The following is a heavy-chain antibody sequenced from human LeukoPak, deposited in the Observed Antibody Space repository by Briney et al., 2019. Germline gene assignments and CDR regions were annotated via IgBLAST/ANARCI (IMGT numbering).Heavy chain of an antibody. CDR1: GFTFGDYA. Sequence: GGSLRLSCTASGFTFGDYAMSWVRQAPGKGLEWVGFIRSKAYGGTTEYAASVKGRFTISRDDSKSIAYLQMNSLKTEDTAVYYCTRVYGHSSYYYYMDVWGKGTTVTISS. J-gene: IGHJ6*03. CDR3: TRVYGHSSYYYYMDV. CDR2: IRSKAYGGTT. V-gene: IGHV3-49*04. D-gene: IGHD4-17*01.